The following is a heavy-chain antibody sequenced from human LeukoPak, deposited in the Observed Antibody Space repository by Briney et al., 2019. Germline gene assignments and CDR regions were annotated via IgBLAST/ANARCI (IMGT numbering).Heavy chain of an antibody. J-gene: IGHJ4*02. Sequence: PGGSLRLSCAASGFTFSSYRMTWVRQAPGKGLEWVSSISSSSSYIYYADSVKGRFTTSRDNAKNSLYLQMNSLRAEDTAVYYCARGTISAGFRFDYWGQGTLVTVSS. CDR1: GFTFSSYR. CDR2: ISSSSSYI. V-gene: IGHV3-21*01. D-gene: IGHD2-2*01. CDR3: ARGTISAGFRFDY.